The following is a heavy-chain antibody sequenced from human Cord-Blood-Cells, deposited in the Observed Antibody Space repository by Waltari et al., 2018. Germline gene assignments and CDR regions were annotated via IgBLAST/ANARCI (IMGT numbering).Heavy chain of an antibody. D-gene: IGHD3-3*01. CDR2: IIPIWGTA. J-gene: IGHJ4*02. V-gene: IGHV1-69*01. CDR1: GGTFSSYA. Sequence: QVQLVQSGAEVKKPGSSVKVSCKASGGTFSSYAISWVRQAPGQGLEWMGGIIPIWGTANDAQKCQGRVTITADESTSTAYMELSSLRSEDTAVYYCARGSRYDFWSGYYLDYWGQGTLVTVSS. CDR3: ARGSRYDFWSGYYLDY.